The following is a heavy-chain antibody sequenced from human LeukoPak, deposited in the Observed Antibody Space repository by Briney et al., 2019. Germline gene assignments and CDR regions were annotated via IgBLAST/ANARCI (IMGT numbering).Heavy chain of an antibody. Sequence: SVTVSFTASGGTFSSYAISWVRQAPGQGLEWMGGIIPTFGTANYAQKFQGRVTITADESTSTAYMELSSLRSEDTAVYYCAMLGYCSGGSCYQPAEYFQHWGQGTLVTVSS. CDR2: IIPTFGTA. CDR1: GGTFSSYA. D-gene: IGHD2-15*01. J-gene: IGHJ1*01. CDR3: AMLGYCSGGSCYQPAEYFQH. V-gene: IGHV1-69*01.